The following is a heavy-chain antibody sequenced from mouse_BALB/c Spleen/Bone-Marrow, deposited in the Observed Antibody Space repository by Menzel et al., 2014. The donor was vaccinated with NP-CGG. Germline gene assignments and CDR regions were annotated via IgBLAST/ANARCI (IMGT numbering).Heavy chain of an antibody. CDR1: GFSLTTYG. D-gene: IGHD2-14*01. J-gene: IGHJ2*01. CDR3: AREGAYYRYIDH. V-gene: IGHV2-9*02. CDR2: IWAGGTT. Sequence: QVQLQQSGPGLVAPSQSLSLTCTVSGFSLTTYGIHWVRQPPGKGLEWLGVIWAGGTTIYNSAHMSRLSISKDTSKSQVFLKMNSLQTDDTAMYYCAREGAYYRYIDHRGQGTTLTVSS.